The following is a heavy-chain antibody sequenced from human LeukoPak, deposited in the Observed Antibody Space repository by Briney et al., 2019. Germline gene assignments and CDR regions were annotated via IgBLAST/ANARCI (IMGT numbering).Heavy chain of an antibody. D-gene: IGHD2-2*02. Sequence: GASVKVSCKASGGTFSSYAISWVRQAPGQGLEWMGRIIPILGIANYAQKFQGRVTITADKSTSTAYMELSSLRSEDTAVYYCARAGYCSSTSCYKEEYYYYYGMDVWGQGTTVTVSS. CDR3: ARAGYCSSTSCYKEEYYYYYGMDV. CDR2: IIPILGIA. J-gene: IGHJ6*02. V-gene: IGHV1-69*04. CDR1: GGTFSSYA.